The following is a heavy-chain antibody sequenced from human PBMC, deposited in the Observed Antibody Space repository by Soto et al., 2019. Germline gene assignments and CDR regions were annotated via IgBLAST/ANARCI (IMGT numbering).Heavy chain of an antibody. Sequence: QVQLQESGPGLVKPSWTLSLTCAGSGGSISSSNWWTWVRQPPGKGPAWIGAIYHSESTNYNPYRKSRGAISVDKSKNRSSLKLSSATAADTAVYYCAMGLIAVAGTLSAFAIWGQGTMFTVSS. J-gene: IGHJ3*02. V-gene: IGHV4-4*02. D-gene: IGHD6-19*01. CDR3: AMGLIAVAGTLSAFAI. CDR1: GGSISSSNW. CDR2: IYHSEST.